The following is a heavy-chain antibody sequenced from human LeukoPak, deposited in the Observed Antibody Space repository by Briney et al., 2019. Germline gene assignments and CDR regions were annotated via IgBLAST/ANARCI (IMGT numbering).Heavy chain of an antibody. V-gene: IGHV4-34*01. D-gene: IGHD3-10*01. CDR1: NGSFSGYY. J-gene: IGHJ5*02. Sequence: SETLSLTCAVHNGSFSGYYWTWIRQAPGKGLEWIGEINNSGVTYYNPSLKSRVTISRDTSKIQFSLQLKSVSAADTAVYYCARGGTTHYYGSWTSPSVQGTLVIVSS. CDR2: INNSGVT. CDR3: ARGGTTHYYGSWTSP.